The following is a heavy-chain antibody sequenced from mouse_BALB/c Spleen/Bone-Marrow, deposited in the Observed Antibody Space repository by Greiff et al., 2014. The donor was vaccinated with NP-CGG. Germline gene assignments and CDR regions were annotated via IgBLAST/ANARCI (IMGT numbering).Heavy chain of an antibody. Sequence: EVQLQQSGAELVRPGALVKLSCKASGFNIKDYCMHWVKQRPEQGLEWIGWIDPENGNTIYDPKFQGKASITADTSSNTAYLQLSILTYEDTAVYYCARWGNYSFDYWGQGTTLTVSS. CDR2: IDPENGNT. J-gene: IGHJ2*01. CDR3: ARWGNYSFDY. V-gene: IGHV14-1*02. CDR1: GFNIKDYC.